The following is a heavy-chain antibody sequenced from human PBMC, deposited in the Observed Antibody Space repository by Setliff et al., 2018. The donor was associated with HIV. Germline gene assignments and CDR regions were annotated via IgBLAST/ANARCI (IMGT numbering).Heavy chain of an antibody. CDR3: ARDFSGGHYHDY. D-gene: IGHD2-15*01. CDR1: GFTFSSYW. CDR2: IKQDGSEK. V-gene: IGHV3-7*01. J-gene: IGHJ4*02. Sequence: PGGSLRLSCAASGFTFSSYWMSWVRQAPGKGLEWVANIKQDGSEKYYVDSVKGRFTISRDNAKNSLFLQMNSLRAEDTALYYCARDFSGGHYHDYWGQGTLVTVSS.